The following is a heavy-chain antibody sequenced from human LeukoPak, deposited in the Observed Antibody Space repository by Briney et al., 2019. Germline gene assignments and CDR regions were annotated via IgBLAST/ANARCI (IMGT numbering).Heavy chain of an antibody. CDR1: GFTFRSYW. D-gene: IGHD3-22*01. CDR3: ARRGYYDSSGHPYYYYMDV. CDR2: IKQDGSEK. Sequence: PGGSLRLSCAASGFTFRSYWISWVRQAPGKGLEWVANIKQDGSEKYYVDSVMGRFTISRDNAKNSLYLQMNSLRADDTAVYYCARRGYYDSSGHPYYYYMDVWGKGTTVTVSS. J-gene: IGHJ6*03. V-gene: IGHV3-7*01.